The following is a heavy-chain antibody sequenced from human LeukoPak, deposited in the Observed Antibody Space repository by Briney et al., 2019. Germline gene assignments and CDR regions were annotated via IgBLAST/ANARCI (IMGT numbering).Heavy chain of an antibody. CDR2: ITTSSSNI. V-gene: IGHV3-48*01. CDR1: GFTFSTYS. J-gene: IGHJ3*02. Sequence: HTGGSLRLSCAASGFTFSTYSMNWVRQAPGKGLEWVSYITTSSSNIHYADSVKGRFTISRDNAKNSLYLQMNSLRAEDTAVYYCVGDKSYAFDIWGQGTTVTVSS. CDR3: VGDKSYAFDI.